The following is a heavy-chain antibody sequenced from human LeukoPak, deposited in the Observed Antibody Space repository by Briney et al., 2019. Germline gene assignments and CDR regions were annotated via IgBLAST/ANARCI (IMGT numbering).Heavy chain of an antibody. D-gene: IGHD2-2*02. V-gene: IGHV3-23*01. Sequence: SGGSLRLSCAASGFTFSNYSMTWVRQAPGKGLEWGSSISGSDTSTYYADSVKGRFTISRDNSKNTLELQMDSLRAEDTAVYYCTKARSASSSSCYNYWVQGILVSVSS. CDR2: ISGSDTST. CDR3: TKARSASSSSCYNY. CDR1: GFTFSNYS. J-gene: IGHJ4*02.